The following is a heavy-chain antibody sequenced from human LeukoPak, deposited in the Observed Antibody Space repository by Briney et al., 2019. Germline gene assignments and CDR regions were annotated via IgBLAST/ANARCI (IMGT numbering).Heavy chain of an antibody. Sequence: GGSLRLSCAASGFTFSSYAVSWVRQAPGKGLEWVSAISGSGGSTYYADSVKGRFTISRDNSKNTLYLQMNSLRAEDTAVYYCAKKEAYYYGSGSDYFDYWGQGTLVTVSS. J-gene: IGHJ4*02. D-gene: IGHD3-10*01. CDR1: GFTFSSYA. V-gene: IGHV3-23*01. CDR3: AKKEAYYYGSGSDYFDY. CDR2: ISGSGGST.